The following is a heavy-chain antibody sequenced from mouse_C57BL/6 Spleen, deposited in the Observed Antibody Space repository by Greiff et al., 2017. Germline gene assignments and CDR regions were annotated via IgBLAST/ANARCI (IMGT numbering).Heavy chain of an antibody. J-gene: IGHJ1*03. CDR3: ARSLYYEGYFDV. CDR1: GFSLTSYG. Sequence: VTLVESGPGLVQPSQSLSITCTVSGFSLTSYGVHWVRQSPGKGLEWLGVIWSGGSTDYNAAFISRLSISKDNSKSQVFFKMNSLQADDTAIYYCARSLYYEGYFDVWGTGTTVTVSS. CDR2: IWSGGST. D-gene: IGHD2-4*01. V-gene: IGHV2-2*01.